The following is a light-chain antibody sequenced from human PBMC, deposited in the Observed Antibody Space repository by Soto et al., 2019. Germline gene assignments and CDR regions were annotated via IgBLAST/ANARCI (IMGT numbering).Light chain of an antibody. CDR1: HSIRSN. CDR3: QQYNNWPLT. J-gene: IGKJ4*01. V-gene: IGKV3-15*01. Sequence: EIVMTQSPATLSVSPGEGATLSCRASHSIRSNLAWYQQKPGQAPRLLIYDASTRATDIPARFSGSGSGTAVTLTIGSLQSEDFAVYYCQQYNNWPLTFGGGTKVEIK. CDR2: DAS.